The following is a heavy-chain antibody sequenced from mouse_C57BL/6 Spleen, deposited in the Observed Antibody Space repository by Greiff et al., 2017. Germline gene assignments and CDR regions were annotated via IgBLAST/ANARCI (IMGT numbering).Heavy chain of an antibody. CDR1: GYSITSGYY. Sequence: ESGPGLVKPSQSLSLTCSVTGYSITSGYYWNWIRQFPGNKLEWMGYISYDGSNNYNPSLKNRISITRDTSKNQFFLKLNSVTTEDTATYYCARDRGTTARDYWGQGTTLAVSS. CDR3: ARDRGTTARDY. J-gene: IGHJ2*01. CDR2: ISYDGSN. D-gene: IGHD1-2*01. V-gene: IGHV3-6*01.